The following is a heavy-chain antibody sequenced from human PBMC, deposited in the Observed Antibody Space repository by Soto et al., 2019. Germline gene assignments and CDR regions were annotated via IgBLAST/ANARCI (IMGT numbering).Heavy chain of an antibody. Sequence: GASVKVSCKTSGYPFTSYGIGWVRQAPGQGLEWMAWISPYNGNTYYAQKFQGRVTLTTDTYTNTVYMELRSLRSDDTAVYYCASVGFMVRGVITLDGYYYYGMDVWGQGTTVTVSS. CDR2: ISPYNGNT. V-gene: IGHV1-18*01. CDR1: GYPFTSYG. J-gene: IGHJ6*02. D-gene: IGHD3-10*01. CDR3: ASVGFMVRGVITLDGYYYYGMDV.